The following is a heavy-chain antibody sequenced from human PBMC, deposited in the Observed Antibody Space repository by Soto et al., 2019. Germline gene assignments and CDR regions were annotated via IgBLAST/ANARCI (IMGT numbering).Heavy chain of an antibody. V-gene: IGHV1-18*01. J-gene: IGHJ3*02. Sequence: QVQLVQSGAEVKKPGASVKVSCKASGYTFTSYGISWVRQAPGQGLEWMGWISAYNGNTNYAQKLQGSVTMTTDTSWSTAYMELRSLRSDDTAVYYCARDTAAAGRVSAFDIWGQGTMVTVSS. CDR2: ISAYNGNT. CDR1: GYTFTSYG. CDR3: ARDTAAAGRVSAFDI. D-gene: IGHD6-13*01.